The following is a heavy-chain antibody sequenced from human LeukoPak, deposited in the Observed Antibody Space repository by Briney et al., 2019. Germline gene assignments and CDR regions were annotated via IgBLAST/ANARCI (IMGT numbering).Heavy chain of an antibody. CDR3: ARSTAARTFDY. CDR2: INSDGSST. CDR1: GFTFSSYW. J-gene: IGHJ4*02. D-gene: IGHD6-6*01. V-gene: IGHV3-74*01. Sequence: GGSLRLSCAASGFTFSSYWMHWVRQAPGKGLVWVSRINSDGSSTNYAASVKGRFTISRDNAKNTLYLQMNSLRAEDTGVYYCARSTAARTFDYWGQGTLVTVSS.